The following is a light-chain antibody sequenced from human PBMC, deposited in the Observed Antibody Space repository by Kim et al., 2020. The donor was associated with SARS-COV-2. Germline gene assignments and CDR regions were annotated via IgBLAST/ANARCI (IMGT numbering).Light chain of an antibody. CDR1: QPVSSN. J-gene: IGKJ1*01. CDR2: GAS. CDR3: QQYDDWPPWT. V-gene: IGKV3-15*01. Sequence: SPGEPATLSCRATQPVSSNVAWYQRTPGNAPRPLIYGASTRATDIPARLSGSGSGTDFTLTIRSPQSEDLAVFHCQQYDDWPPWTFGQGTTVDIK.